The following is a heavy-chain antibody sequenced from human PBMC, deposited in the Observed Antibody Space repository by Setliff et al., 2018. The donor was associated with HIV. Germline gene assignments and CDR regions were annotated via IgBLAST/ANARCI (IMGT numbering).Heavy chain of an antibody. CDR2: IKSKTDGGAK. V-gene: IGHV3-15*01. D-gene: IGHD6-13*01. J-gene: IGHJ5*02. Sequence: GGSLRLSCAASGFTFSNAWMNWVRQAPGKGLEWVGRIKSKTDGGAKDYAAPVKGRFTISRDDSKNTLYLQMNSLRAEDTAVYFCAKQTVSSSWSNWFDPWGQGTLVTVSS. CDR3: AKQTVSSSWSNWFDP. CDR1: GFTFSNAW.